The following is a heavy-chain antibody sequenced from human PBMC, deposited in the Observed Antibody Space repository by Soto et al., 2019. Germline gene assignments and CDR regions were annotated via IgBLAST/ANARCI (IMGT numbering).Heavy chain of an antibody. CDR2: IYYSGST. V-gene: IGHV4-59*08. J-gene: IGHJ4*02. CDR3: ARGFLLAPGRLTNAY. Sequence: EALPLTCTLAGLCIRGCYWSWSGQAPGEGLGGIEYIYYSGSTNYNPSLKSRVTISVDTSKNQFSLKLSSVTAADTAVSYCARGFLLAPGRLTNAYWGQGTLVTVSS. D-gene: IGHD2-8*01. CDR1: GLCIRGCY.